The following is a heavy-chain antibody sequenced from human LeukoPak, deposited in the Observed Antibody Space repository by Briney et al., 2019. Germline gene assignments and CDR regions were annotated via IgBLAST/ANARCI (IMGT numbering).Heavy chain of an antibody. J-gene: IGHJ6*03. CDR2: IYPADSDT. CDR1: GYGFTTNW. D-gene: IGHD1-14*01. V-gene: IGHV5-51*01. Sequence: GESLKISCKGSGYGFTTNWIAWVRQMPGKGLEWMGIIYPADSDTRYSPSFEGRVTISADKSISTAYLQWSSLKASDTATYYCARRPGAYMDVWGKGTTVTVSS. CDR3: ARRPGAYMDV.